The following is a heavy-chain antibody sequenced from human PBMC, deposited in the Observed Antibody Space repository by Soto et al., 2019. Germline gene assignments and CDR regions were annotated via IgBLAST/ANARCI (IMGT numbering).Heavy chain of an antibody. CDR2: ISSGGGST. CDR3: SPNDY. J-gene: IGHJ4*02. D-gene: IGHD7-27*01. CDR1: GFSFGNYA. Sequence: EVQLLESGGGLVQPGGSLRLSCAASGFSFGNYAMNWVRQAPGMGLEWVSSISSGGGSTYYTGSVKGRFTISRDNSKSTLFLQMNSLRAVGTAVYYCSPNDYWGQGTLVTVSS. V-gene: IGHV3-23*01.